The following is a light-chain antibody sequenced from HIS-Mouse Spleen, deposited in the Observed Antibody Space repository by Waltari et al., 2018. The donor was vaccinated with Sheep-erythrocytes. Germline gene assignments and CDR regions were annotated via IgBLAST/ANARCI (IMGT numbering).Light chain of an antibody. Sequence: QSALTQPRSVSGSPGQSVTISCTGTSSDVGGYNYVSWYQQHPGKAPKPMIYEVSKRPSGVPDRFSGSKSGNTASLTVSGLQAEDEADYYCSSYAGSNNYVFGTGTKVTVL. CDR2: EVS. CDR1: SSDVGGYNY. V-gene: IGLV2-8*01. CDR3: SSYAGSNNYV. J-gene: IGLJ1*01.